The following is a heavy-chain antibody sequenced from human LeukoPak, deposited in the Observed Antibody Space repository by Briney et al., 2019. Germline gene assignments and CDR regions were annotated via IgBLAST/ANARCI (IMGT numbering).Heavy chain of an antibody. CDR2: ISAYNGNT. D-gene: IGHD6-13*01. Sequence: GASVKVSCRASGYTFTSYGISWVRQAPGQGPEWMGWISAYNGNTNYAQKLRGRVAMTTDTSTSTAYMELRSLRSDDTAVYYCARIIKVTSSSWTNWFDPWGQGTLVTVSS. CDR3: ARIIKVTSSSWTNWFDP. V-gene: IGHV1-18*01. J-gene: IGHJ5*02. CDR1: GYTFTSYG.